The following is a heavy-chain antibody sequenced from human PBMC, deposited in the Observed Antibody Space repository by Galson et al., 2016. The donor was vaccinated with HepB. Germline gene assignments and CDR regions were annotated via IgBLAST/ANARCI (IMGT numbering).Heavy chain of an antibody. J-gene: IGHJ4*02. CDR1: GFLFNHLA. CDR2: IYSDGRTK. D-gene: IGHD2-2*01. V-gene: IGHV3-30*04. Sequence: SLRLSCATSGFLFNHLAMHWVRQAPGKGLEWVATIYSDGRTKYYADSVQGRFTISRDNSKNTHDLQMSSLKVEDTAVYYCARLYCSSSSCYLDSWGQGALVTVSS. CDR3: ARLYCSSSSCYLDS.